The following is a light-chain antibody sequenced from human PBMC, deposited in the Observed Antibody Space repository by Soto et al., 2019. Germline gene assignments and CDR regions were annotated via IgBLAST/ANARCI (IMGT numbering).Light chain of an antibody. CDR3: QQYHNWWT. J-gene: IGKJ1*01. CDR2: GAS. Sequence: EIVMTQSPDTLSVSPGERATLSCRASQSISRDLAWYQQKPGQAPRLLIYGASTRVTGIPARISGSGSGTEFTLTITSLQSEDFGVYHCQQYHNWWTFGQGTKVDI. CDR1: QSISRD. V-gene: IGKV3-15*01.